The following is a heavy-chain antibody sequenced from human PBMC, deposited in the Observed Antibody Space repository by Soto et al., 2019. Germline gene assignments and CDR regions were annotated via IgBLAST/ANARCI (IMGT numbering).Heavy chain of an antibody. V-gene: IGHV1-46*01. CDR3: AREDLKLYYYYGMDV. CDR1: GYTFTSYY. CDR2: INPSGGST. J-gene: IGHJ6*02. Sequence: QVQLVQSGAEVKKPGASVKVSCKASGYTFTSYYMHWVRQAPGQGLEWMGIINPSGGSTSYAQKFQGRVTMTRDTSPSTVYMELSSLRSEDTAVYYCAREDLKLYYYYGMDVWGQGTTVTVSS.